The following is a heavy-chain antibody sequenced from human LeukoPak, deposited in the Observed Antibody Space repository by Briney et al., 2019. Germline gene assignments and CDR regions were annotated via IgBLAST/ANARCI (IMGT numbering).Heavy chain of an antibody. Sequence: GGSLRLSCAASGFTFSSYAMSWVRQAPGKGLEWVSAISGSGGSTYYADSVKGRFTISRDNSKNTLYLQMNSLRAEDTAVYYCAKAGSGSYYRSGMDVWGQGTTVTVSS. D-gene: IGHD3-10*01. J-gene: IGHJ6*02. V-gene: IGHV3-23*01. CDR3: AKAGSGSYYRSGMDV. CDR2: ISGSGGST. CDR1: GFTFSSYA.